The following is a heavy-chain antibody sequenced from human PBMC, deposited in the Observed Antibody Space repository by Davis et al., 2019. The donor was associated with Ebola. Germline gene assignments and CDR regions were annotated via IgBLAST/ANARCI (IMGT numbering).Heavy chain of an antibody. CDR3: ARARDDYVWGIYRYTFEFWFDP. V-gene: IGHV4-4*02. D-gene: IGHD3-16*02. CDR2: IYHSGST. Sequence: SETLSLTCAVSGGSISSSNWWSWVRQPPGKGLEWIGEIYHSGSTNYNPSLKSRVTISVDTSKNQFSLKLSSVTAADTAVYYCARARDDYVWGIYRYTFEFWFDPWGQGTLVTVSS. CDR1: GGSISSSNW. J-gene: IGHJ5*02.